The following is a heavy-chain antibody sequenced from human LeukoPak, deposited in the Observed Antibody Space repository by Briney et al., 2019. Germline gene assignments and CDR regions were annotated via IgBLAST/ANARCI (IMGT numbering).Heavy chain of an antibody. V-gene: IGHV3-48*03. J-gene: IGHJ3*02. CDR2: ISSSGKTV. D-gene: IGHD3-10*01. Sequence: GGSLRLSCAASGFAFGNYEMKWVRQAPGKGLAWISYISSSGKTVYYADSVKGRFTISRDNAKNSLYLQMNSLRAEDTAVYYCARIGSGSNDAFDIWGQGTMVTVSS. CDR1: GFAFGNYE. CDR3: ARIGSGSNDAFDI.